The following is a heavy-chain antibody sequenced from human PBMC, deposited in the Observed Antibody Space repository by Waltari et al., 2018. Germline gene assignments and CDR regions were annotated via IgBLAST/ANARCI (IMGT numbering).Heavy chain of an antibody. J-gene: IGHJ4*02. CDR2: IWYDGSNK. D-gene: IGHD3-3*01. V-gene: IGHV3-30*18. CDR3: AKEDGHYDFGSP. CDR1: GFTFSSYG. Sequence: QVQLVESGGGVVQPGRSLRLSCAASGFTFSSYGMHWVSQAPGKGLEWVAVIWYDGSNKYYADSVKGRFTISRDNSKNTLYLQMNSLRAEDTAMYYCAKEDGHYDFGSPWGQGTLVTVSS.